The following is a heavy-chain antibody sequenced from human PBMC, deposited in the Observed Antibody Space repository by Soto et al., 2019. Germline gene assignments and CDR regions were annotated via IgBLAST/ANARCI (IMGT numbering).Heavy chain of an antibody. Sequence: EVQLVESGGGLVQPGGSLRLSCAASGFTFSTYWMHWVRQAPGKGLVWVSRLNSAGSTTNYADSVKGRFTISRDNARDTVYLQMNRLRAEDTAVYYCARGLKGYYGMDVWGQGTTVTVSS. J-gene: IGHJ6*02. D-gene: IGHD3-16*01. CDR1: GFTFSTYW. V-gene: IGHV3-74*01. CDR3: ARGLKGYYGMDV. CDR2: LNSAGSTT.